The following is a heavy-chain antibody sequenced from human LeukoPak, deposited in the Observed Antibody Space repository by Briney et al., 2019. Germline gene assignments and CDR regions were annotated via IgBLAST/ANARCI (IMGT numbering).Heavy chain of an antibody. Sequence: GSLRLSCAASGFTFNDYYMSWIRQAPGKGLEWVSYISSSGSTIYYAASVKGRFTISRDNAKNSLYLQMNSLRAEDTAVYYCARDPSIVGADYYFDYWGQGTLVTVSP. J-gene: IGHJ4*02. CDR3: ARDPSIVGADYYFDY. D-gene: IGHD1-26*01. V-gene: IGHV3-11*01. CDR1: GFTFNDYY. CDR2: ISSSGSTI.